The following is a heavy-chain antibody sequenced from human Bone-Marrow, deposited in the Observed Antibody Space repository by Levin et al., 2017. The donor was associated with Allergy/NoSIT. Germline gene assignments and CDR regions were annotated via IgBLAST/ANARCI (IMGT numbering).Heavy chain of an antibody. D-gene: IGHD2-15*01. J-gene: IGHJ4*02. CDR1: GFTFSDHY. CDR3: TRGQWTGNSCYAGCD. Sequence: SGESLKISCAASGFTFSDHYMDWVRQAPGKGLEWVARSKDKAESYTTEYAASVKDRFTISRDDSKSSLYLQVNSLRTEDTAVYFCTRGQWTGNSCYAGCDWGQGTLVTVSS. CDR2: SKDKAESYTT. V-gene: IGHV3-72*01.